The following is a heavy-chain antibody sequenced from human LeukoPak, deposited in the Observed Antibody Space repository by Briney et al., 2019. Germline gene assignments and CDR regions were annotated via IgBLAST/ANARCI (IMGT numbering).Heavy chain of an antibody. J-gene: IGHJ4*02. V-gene: IGHV3-7*03. Sequence: PGGSLRLSCAASGFTFSSYWMSWVRQAPGKGLEWVANIKQDGSEKYYVDSVKGRFTISRDNAKNSLYLQMNSLRAEDTAVYYCARDEAPMVIFISYPDNDYYFDYWGQGTLVTVSS. D-gene: IGHD5-18*01. CDR1: GFTFSSYW. CDR3: ARDEAPMVIFISYPDNDYYFDY. CDR2: IKQDGSEK.